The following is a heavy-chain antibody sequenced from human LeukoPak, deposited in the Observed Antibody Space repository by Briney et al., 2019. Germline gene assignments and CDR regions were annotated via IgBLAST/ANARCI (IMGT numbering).Heavy chain of an antibody. CDR2: IKQDGGEK. V-gene: IGHV3-7*01. CDR1: GFTFSSYS. Sequence: PGGSLRLSCAASGFTFSSYSMNWVRQAPGKGLEWVANIKQDGGEKYYVDSVKGRFTISRDNAKNSLFLQMNSLRAEDTAVYYCASTYSSGNFDYWGQGTLVIVSS. J-gene: IGHJ4*02. D-gene: IGHD3-10*01. CDR3: ASTYSSGNFDY.